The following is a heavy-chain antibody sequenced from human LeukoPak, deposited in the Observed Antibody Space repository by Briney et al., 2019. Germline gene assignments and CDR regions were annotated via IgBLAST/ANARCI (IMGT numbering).Heavy chain of an antibody. CDR3: ARHFAYSSSSYFDY. CDR1: GGSVSNYY. D-gene: IGHD6-6*01. CDR2: VYYTGST. Sequence: KPSVTLSLTCSVSGGSVSNYYWSWIRQPPGKGLEWIGYVYYTGSTNYNPSLKSRVTMFEDKSKNQFSLRLYSVTVADTAVYYCARHFAYSSSSYFDYWGQGSLVTVSS. J-gene: IGHJ4*02. V-gene: IGHV4-59*08.